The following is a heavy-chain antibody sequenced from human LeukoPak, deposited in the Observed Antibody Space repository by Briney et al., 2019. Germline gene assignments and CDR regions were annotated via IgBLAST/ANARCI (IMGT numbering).Heavy chain of an antibody. V-gene: IGHV4-59*08. J-gene: IGHJ4*02. CDR1: GGSINSYY. D-gene: IGHD3-10*01. CDR2: IYYSGST. CDR3: ARHGNYYGSGTYN. Sequence: SETLSLTCTVSGGSINSYYWSWIRQPPGKGLEWIGYIYYSGSTYYNPSLKSRVTISVDTSKNQFSLKLSSVTAADTAVYYCARHGNYYGSGTYNWGQGTLVTVSS.